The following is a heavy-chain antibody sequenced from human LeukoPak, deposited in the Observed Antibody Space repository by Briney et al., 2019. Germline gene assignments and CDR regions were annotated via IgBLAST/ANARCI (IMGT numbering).Heavy chain of an antibody. CDR2: IRSKANSYAT. D-gene: IGHD2-2*01. CDR3: KIVVVPAATSEY. V-gene: IGHV3-73*01. Sequence: GGSLRLSCAASGFTFSGSAMHWVRQASGKGLEWVGRIRSKANSYATAYAASVKGRFTISRDDSKNTAYLQMNSLKTEDTAVYYCKIVVVPAATSEYWGQGTLVTVSS. CDR1: GFTFSGSA. J-gene: IGHJ4*02.